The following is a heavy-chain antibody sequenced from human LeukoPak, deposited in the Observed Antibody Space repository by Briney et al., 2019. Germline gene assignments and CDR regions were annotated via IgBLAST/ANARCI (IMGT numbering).Heavy chain of an antibody. V-gene: IGHV1-2*02. CDR1: GYTFTGYY. Sequence: GASVKVSCKASGYTFTGYYMRWVRQAPGQGLEWMGWINPNSGGTNYAQKFQGRVTMTRDTSISTAYMELSSLRFDDTAIYYCARESDTFDIWGQGTMVTVSS. CDR3: ARESDTFDI. CDR2: INPNSGGT. J-gene: IGHJ3*02.